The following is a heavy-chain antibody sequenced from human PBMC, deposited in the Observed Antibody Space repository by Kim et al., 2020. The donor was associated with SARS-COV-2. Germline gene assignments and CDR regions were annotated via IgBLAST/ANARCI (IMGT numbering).Heavy chain of an antibody. CDR3: ARSSPHFDY. D-gene: IGHD6-6*01. CDR2: ISSNGGST. V-gene: IGHV3-64*01. J-gene: IGHJ4*02. Sequence: GGSLRLSCAASGFTFSSYAMHWVRQAPGKGLEYVSAISSNGGSTYYANSVKGRFTISRDNSKNTLYLQMGSLRAEDMAVYYCARSSPHFDYWGQGTLVTVSS. CDR1: GFTFSSYA.